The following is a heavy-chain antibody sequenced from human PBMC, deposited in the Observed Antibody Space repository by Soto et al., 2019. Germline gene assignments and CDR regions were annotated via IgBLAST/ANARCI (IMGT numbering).Heavy chain of an antibody. CDR1: GFTFSSYA. CDR2: ISSNGGST. CDR3: ARSPLTTVTYFDY. Sequence: EVQLVESGEGLVQPGGSLRLSCAASGFTFSSYAMHWVRQAPGKGLEYVSAISSNGGSTYYADSVKGRFTISRDNSENSPYLQMGSLRAEDMDEYYGARSPLTTVTYFDYWGQGTLVTVSS. D-gene: IGHD4-17*01. J-gene: IGHJ4*02. V-gene: IGHV3-64*02.